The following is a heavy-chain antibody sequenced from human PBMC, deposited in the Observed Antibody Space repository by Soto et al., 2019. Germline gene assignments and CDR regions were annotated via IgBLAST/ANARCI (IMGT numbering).Heavy chain of an antibody. V-gene: IGHV1-69*06. CDR1: AGTFSSYA. J-gene: IGHJ4*02. CDR3: ATPMDADH. CDR2: LIPISGTA. Sequence: QVQVVQSGAEAKKPGSSVKVSCKGSAGTFSSYAVSWVRQAPGQGLEWMGGLIPISGTAKYAPNFQGRVAFTADKSMTTAYMELRSLTSDDTAVYYCATPMDADHWGQGTLVIVSS.